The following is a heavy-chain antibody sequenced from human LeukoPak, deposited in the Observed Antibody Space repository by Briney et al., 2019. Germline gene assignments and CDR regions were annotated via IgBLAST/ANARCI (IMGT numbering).Heavy chain of an antibody. CDR2: INHSGST. CDR3: ARGLPYYDFWSGYYIDY. J-gene: IGHJ4*02. Sequence: ASETLSLTCTVSGGSISSYYWSWIRQPPGKGLEWIGEINHSGSTNYNPSLKSRVTISVDTSKNQFSLKLSSVTAADTAVYYCARGLPYYDFWSGYYIDYWGQGTLVTVSS. V-gene: IGHV4-34*01. D-gene: IGHD3-3*01. CDR1: GGSISSYY.